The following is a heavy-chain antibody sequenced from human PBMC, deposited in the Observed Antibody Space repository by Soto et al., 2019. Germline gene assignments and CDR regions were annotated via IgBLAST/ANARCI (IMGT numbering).Heavy chain of an antibody. J-gene: IGHJ4*02. CDR3: ARLRIKNFGVVTGHYLDY. Sequence: SETLSLTCSVSGGSVSSGVYYWSWIRQPPGKGLELIGYMSNSGSTDYNPSLTSRVAISLDTSRNQFSLKLRSVTAADTAVYYCARLRIKNFGVVTGHYLDYWGRGTLVTVSS. CDR1: GGSVSSGVYY. D-gene: IGHD3-3*01. CDR2: MSNSGST. V-gene: IGHV4-61*08.